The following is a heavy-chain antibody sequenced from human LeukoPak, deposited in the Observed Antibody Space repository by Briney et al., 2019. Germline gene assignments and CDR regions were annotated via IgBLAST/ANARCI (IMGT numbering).Heavy chain of an antibody. Sequence: SVKVSSKASGGTFSSYAISWVRQAPGQGLEWMGRIIPILGIANYAQKFQGRVTITADKSTSTAYMELSSLRSEDTAVYYCARDRDTGYYYGMDVWGQGTTVTVSS. D-gene: IGHD5-18*01. CDR1: GGTFSSYA. CDR3: ARDRDTGYYYGMDV. V-gene: IGHV1-69*04. CDR2: IIPILGIA. J-gene: IGHJ6*02.